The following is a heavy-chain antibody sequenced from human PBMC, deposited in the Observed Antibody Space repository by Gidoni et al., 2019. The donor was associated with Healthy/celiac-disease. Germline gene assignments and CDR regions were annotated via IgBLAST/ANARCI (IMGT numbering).Heavy chain of an antibody. CDR3: ARGLYTAMFRFDY. CDR1: GVSFSGYY. Sequence: QVQLLQWGAGLLKPSETLSLTCAVYGVSFSGYYWSWIRQPPGKGLDWIGGINHNRSTNYNPSLKSRVTISVDTTKNQFSLKLSSVTAADTAVYYCARGLYTAMFRFDYWGQGTLVTVSS. CDR2: INHNRST. J-gene: IGHJ4*02. V-gene: IGHV4-34*01. D-gene: IGHD5-18*01.